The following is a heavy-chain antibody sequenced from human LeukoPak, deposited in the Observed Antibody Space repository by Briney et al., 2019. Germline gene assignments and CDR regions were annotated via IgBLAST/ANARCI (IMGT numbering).Heavy chain of an antibody. CDR1: GFSVSDYS. CDR2: ISSSSSTK. D-gene: IGHD1-1*01. Sequence: QPGRCLRLACAASGFSVSDYSMNWVRQAPGKGLEWLSYISSSSSTKYYADSVKGRFTIARDNAKKSLYLQMNSLSAEDTAVYYGARIVGLERRPVDYWGQGTLVTVSS. V-gene: IGHV3-48*01. J-gene: IGHJ4*02. CDR3: ARIVGLERRPVDY.